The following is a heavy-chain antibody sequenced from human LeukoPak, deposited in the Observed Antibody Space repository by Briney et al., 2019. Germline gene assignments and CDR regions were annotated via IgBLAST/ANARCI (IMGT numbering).Heavy chain of an antibody. CDR1: GFTFSSYS. CDR2: ISSSSSTI. Sequence: GGSLRLSCAASGFTFSSYSMNWVRQPPGKGLEWVSYISSSSSTIYYADSVKGRFTISRDNAKNSLYLQMNSLRAEDTAVYYCARDPPAYVVVPAASGDYWGQGTLVTVSS. V-gene: IGHV3-48*01. CDR3: ARDPPAYVVVPAASGDY. J-gene: IGHJ4*02. D-gene: IGHD2-2*01.